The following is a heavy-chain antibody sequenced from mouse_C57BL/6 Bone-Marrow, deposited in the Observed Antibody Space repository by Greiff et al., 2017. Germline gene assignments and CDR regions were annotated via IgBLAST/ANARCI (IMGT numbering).Heavy chain of an antibody. Sequence: VQLQQSGPELVKPGASVKISCKASGYSFTDYNMNWVKQSNGKSLEWIGVINPNYGTTSYNQKLKGKATLTVDQSSSTAYMQRNSLTSEDSAFYYCARGYDYDYAMDYWGQGTSVTVSS. CDR1: GYSFTDYN. CDR3: ARGYDYDYAMDY. CDR2: INPNYGTT. J-gene: IGHJ4*01. D-gene: IGHD2-4*01. V-gene: IGHV1-39*01.